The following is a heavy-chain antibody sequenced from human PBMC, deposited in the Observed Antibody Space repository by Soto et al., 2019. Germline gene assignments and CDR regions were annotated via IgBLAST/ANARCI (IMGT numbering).Heavy chain of an antibody. CDR2: ISSSGSTI. CDR1: GFTFSSYE. Sequence: EVQLVESGGGLVQPGGSLRLSCAASGFTFSSYEMNWVRQAPGKGLEWVSYISSSGSTIYYADSVKGRFTISRDNAKNSLYLQMNSLRAEDTAVYYCARARMRDDFWSGYYSYYYGMDVWGQGTTVTVSS. J-gene: IGHJ6*02. CDR3: ARARMRDDFWSGYYSYYYGMDV. D-gene: IGHD3-3*01. V-gene: IGHV3-48*03.